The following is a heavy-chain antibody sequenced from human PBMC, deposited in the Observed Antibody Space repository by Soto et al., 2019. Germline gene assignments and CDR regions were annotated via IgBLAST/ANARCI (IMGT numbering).Heavy chain of an antibody. CDR3: ARCPWDDAFEI. CDR2: IYHSGST. J-gene: IGHJ3*02. D-gene: IGHD1-26*01. V-gene: IGHV4-38-2*01. Sequence: SETLSLTCAVSGYSISSGYYWGWIRQPPGKGLAWIGSIYHSGSTYYNPSLKSRVTISVDTSKNQFSLKLSSVTAADTAVYYCARCPWDDAFEIWCQMTMV. CDR1: GYSISSGYY.